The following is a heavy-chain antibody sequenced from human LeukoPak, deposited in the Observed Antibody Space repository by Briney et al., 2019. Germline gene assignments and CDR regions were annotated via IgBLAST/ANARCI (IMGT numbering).Heavy chain of an antibody. D-gene: IGHD3-10*01. CDR3: AKDIYYGSGIYPGN. J-gene: IGHJ4*02. CDR2: ISAYNGNF. V-gene: IGHV1-18*01. CDR1: GYAFSSYG. Sequence: ASVQVSCKASGYAFSSYGITWVRPAPGQGLGWMGWISAYNGNFNYSQKFQAIVTITTDTSTNTAYLALRSLRFDDTAVYYCAKDIYYGSGIYPGNWGQGTLVTVSS.